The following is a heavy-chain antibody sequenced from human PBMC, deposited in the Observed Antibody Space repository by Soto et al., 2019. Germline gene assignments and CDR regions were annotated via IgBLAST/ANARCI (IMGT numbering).Heavy chain of an antibody. CDR1: GYTFTGYY. CDR3: ARARGNYRYIPNTGYYFDY. CDR2: INPNSGGT. J-gene: IGHJ4*02. Sequence: ASVKLSCKASGYTFTGYYMHWVRQAPGQGLEWMGWINPNSGGTNYAQKFQGWVTMTRDTSISTAYMELSRLRSDDTAVYYCARARGNYRYIPNTGYYFDYWGQGTLVTVSS. D-gene: IGHD1-26*01. V-gene: IGHV1-2*04.